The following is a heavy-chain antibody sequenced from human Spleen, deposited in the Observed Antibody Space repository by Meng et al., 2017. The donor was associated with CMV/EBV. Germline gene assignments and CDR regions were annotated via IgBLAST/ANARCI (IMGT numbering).Heavy chain of an antibody. CDR2: SNGDGRST. Sequence: GESLKISCAASGFTFSSYWMHWIRQAPGKGLEWVARSNGDGRSTSYADSVKGRFTISRDNAKDTLYLQMNSLRAEDTAVYYCAKGRSKYYYYYYGMDVWGQGTTVTVSS. CDR1: GFTFSSYW. CDR3: AKGRSKYYYYYYGMDV. J-gene: IGHJ6*02. V-gene: IGHV3-74*01.